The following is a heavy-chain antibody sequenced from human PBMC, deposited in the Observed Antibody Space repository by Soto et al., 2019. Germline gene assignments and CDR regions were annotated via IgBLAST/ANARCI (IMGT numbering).Heavy chain of an antibody. V-gene: IGHV3-23*01. J-gene: IGHJ4*02. CDR1: GFTFSSYG. D-gene: IGHD1-1*01. CDR2: ISGSGGTA. Sequence: EVQLLESGGGSVQPGGSLRLSCAASGFTFSSYGMHWVRRPPGKGLEWVSSISGSGGTAYYADSVKGRFSISRDSLVNTLYLQMNSLRAEDPAVYYCAKGRGQNWNFDYWAQGTLVTVSP. CDR3: AKGRGQNWNFDY.